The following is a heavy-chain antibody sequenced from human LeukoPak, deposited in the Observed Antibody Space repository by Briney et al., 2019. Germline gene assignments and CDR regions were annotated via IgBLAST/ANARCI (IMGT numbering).Heavy chain of an antibody. Sequence: GGSLRLSCAASGXSFSGYSMTWVRQAPGKGLEWVSYISGGSSTIYYADSVKGRFTISRDNAKNSLYLQMNSLRDDDTAVYYCARPSVITTRQFYFDYWGQGALVTVSS. CDR1: GXSFSGYS. CDR3: ARPSVITTRQFYFDY. CDR2: ISGGSSTI. V-gene: IGHV3-48*02. D-gene: IGHD1-14*01. J-gene: IGHJ4*02.